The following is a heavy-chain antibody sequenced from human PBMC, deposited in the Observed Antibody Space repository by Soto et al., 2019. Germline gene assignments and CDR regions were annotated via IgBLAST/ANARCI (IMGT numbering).Heavy chain of an antibody. J-gene: IGHJ5*02. Sequence: QVQLQESGPGLVKPSETLSLNCTVSGGSITNYYWSWIRQPPGKGLEWIAYIFYSGSTNYNPSLKSRVTISVDTSKNQFSLNLSSVTAADTAVYYCARVGYDWGPWGQGTLVTVSS. CDR2: IFYSGST. V-gene: IGHV4-59*01. D-gene: IGHD3-16*01. CDR1: GGSITNYY. CDR3: ARVGYDWGP.